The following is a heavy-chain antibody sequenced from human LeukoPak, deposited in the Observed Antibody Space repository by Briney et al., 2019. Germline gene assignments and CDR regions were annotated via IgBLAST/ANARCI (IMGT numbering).Heavy chain of an antibody. CDR1: GVSFSRDG. CDR2: IWYDGSDK. D-gene: IGHD6-13*01. CDR3: ARDSGWWRFDF. Sequence: GGSLRLSCAASGVSFSRDGMHWVRQAPGKGLERVAVIWYDGSDKDYADSVKGRFTISRDNSQDTLFLQMNNLRAEDTAVYYCARDSGWWRFDFWGQGTLVTVSS. V-gene: IGHV3-33*01. J-gene: IGHJ4*02.